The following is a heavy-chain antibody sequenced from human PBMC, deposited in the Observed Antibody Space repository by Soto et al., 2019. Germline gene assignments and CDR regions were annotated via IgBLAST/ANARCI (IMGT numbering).Heavy chain of an antibody. CDR3: AKVRASYLSASYLYYGLDV. CDR1: GFTFSHYV. CDR2: ISGSGSSV. D-gene: IGHD3-16*01. Sequence: EVELLESGGGLVRPGGSLRLSCAASGFTFSHYVLSWVRQSPERGLEWVSSISGSGSSVYVADSVRGRFIMSRDLSTNTVSLQMNSLRAEDTAVYYCAKVRASYLSASYLYYGLDVWGQGTTVTVSS. V-gene: IGHV3-23*01. J-gene: IGHJ6*02.